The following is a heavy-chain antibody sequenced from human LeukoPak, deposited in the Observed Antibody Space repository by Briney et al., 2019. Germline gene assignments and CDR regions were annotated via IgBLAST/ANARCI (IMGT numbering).Heavy chain of an antibody. CDR2: IWYDGSNK. CDR1: GFTFSSYG. CDR3: AKTYGGNSEALDY. J-gene: IGHJ4*02. D-gene: IGHD4-23*01. Sequence: GGSLRLSCAASGFTFSSYGMHWVRQAPGKGLEWVAVIWYDGSNKYYADSVKGRFTISRDNSKNTLSLQMNSLRAEDTAVYYCAKTYGGNSEALDYWGQGTLVTVSS. V-gene: IGHV3-30*02.